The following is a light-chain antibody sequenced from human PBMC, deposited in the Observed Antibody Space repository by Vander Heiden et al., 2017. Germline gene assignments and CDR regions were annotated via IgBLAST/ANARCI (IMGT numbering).Light chain of an antibody. CDR3: NSYTTTATPEV. Sequence: QSALTQPASVSGSPGQSITTSCTGTSNDIGYYNFVSWYQQHPGKAPRLLSVDVKNRPSGVSARVSGSKSGNTASLTISGLRAEDEADYDCNSYTTTATPEVFGTGTKLTVL. V-gene: IGLV2-14*01. CDR1: SNDIGYYNF. CDR2: DVK. J-gene: IGLJ1*01.